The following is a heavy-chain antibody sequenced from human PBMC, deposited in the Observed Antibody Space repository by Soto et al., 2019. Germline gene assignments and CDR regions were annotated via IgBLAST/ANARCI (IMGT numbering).Heavy chain of an antibody. D-gene: IGHD6-13*01. Sequence: PGGSLRLSCGASGFTFSRCVMSWVRQAPGKGLEWVSCTSDSGAGTHYADSVKGRFTISRDNSKNTMYLQMNNLRAEDTAVYYCARLSKQLVPGGVDYWGQGTLVTVS. CDR3: ARLSKQLVPGGVDY. V-gene: IGHV3-23*01. J-gene: IGHJ4*02. CDR1: GFTFSRCV. CDR2: TSDSGAGT.